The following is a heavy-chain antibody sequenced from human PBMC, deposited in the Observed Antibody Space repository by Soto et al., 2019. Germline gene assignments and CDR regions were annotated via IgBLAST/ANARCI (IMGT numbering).Heavy chain of an antibody. CDR3: ARDISEQLGTFDY. V-gene: IGHV3-30-3*01. Sequence: QVQLVESGGGVVQPGRSLRLSCAASGFTFSSYAMHWVRQAPGKGLEWVAVISYDGSNKYYADSVKGRFTISRDSSKNTLYLQMNSLRAEDTAVYYCARDISEQLGTFDYWGQGTLVTVSS. CDR2: ISYDGSNK. CDR1: GFTFSSYA. D-gene: IGHD6-13*01. J-gene: IGHJ4*02.